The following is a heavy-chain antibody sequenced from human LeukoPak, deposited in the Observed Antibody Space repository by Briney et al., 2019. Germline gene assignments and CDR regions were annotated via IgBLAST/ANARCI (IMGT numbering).Heavy chain of an antibody. CDR1: GYSVTTYW. CDR2: IYPGDSDT. D-gene: IGHD1-1*01. CDR3: ARAWNFDY. Sequence: PGESLQISCQGSGYSVTTYWIGWVRQMPGKGLECMGIIYPGDSDTRYSPSFQGQVTISADKSINTAYPQWSSLKASDTAIYYCARAWNFDYWGQGTLVNVSS. V-gene: IGHV5-51*01. J-gene: IGHJ4*02.